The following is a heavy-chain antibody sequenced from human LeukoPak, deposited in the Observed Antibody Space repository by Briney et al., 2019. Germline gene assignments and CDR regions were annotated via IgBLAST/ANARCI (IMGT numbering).Heavy chain of an antibody. D-gene: IGHD6-19*01. CDR1: GFTFSTYA. Sequence: PGGSLRLSYAASGFTFSTYAMNWVRQAPGKGPEWVSGIGDSGVSTFYADSVKGRFAISRDNSKNTLYLRMNSLRVEDTAVYYCAKDVQWLANAFDIWGPGTMVTVSS. V-gene: IGHV3-23*01. J-gene: IGHJ3*02. CDR2: IGDSGVST. CDR3: AKDVQWLANAFDI.